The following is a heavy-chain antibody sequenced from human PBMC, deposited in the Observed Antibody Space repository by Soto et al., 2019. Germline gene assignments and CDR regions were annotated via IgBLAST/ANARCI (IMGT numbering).Heavy chain of an antibody. CDR2: IYQSGST. J-gene: IGHJ5*01. V-gene: IGHV4-34*01. Sequence: SETLSLTCAVYGGSFSSYSWTWVRQPPGKGLEWIGEIYQSGSTNYDSSLKSRVTISVDKSKNQFSLKLNSVTAADTAVYYCARYYVSGSYFDSWGQGTLVTVSS. CDR1: GGSFSSYS. D-gene: IGHD3-10*01. CDR3: ARYYVSGSYFDS.